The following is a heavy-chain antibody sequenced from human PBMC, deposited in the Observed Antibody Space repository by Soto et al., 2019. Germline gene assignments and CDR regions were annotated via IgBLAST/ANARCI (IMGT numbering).Heavy chain of an antibody. V-gene: IGHV3-66*01. CDR2: IYSGGYT. CDR1: GFVVSNTD. Sequence: GGSLRLSCAASGFVVSNTDMSWVRQAPGKGLEWVSVIYSGGYTNYADSVKGRFIVSRDSPKNTLYLQMDSLRAEDTAVYYCAREAIIVIAAPEYYFDYWGQGTLVTVSS. D-gene: IGHD3-22*01. CDR3: AREAIIVIAAPEYYFDY. J-gene: IGHJ4*02.